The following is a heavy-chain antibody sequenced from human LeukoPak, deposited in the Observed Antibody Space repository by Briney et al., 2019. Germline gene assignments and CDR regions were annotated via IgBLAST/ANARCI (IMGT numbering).Heavy chain of an antibody. D-gene: IGHD6-25*01. J-gene: IGHJ6*02. CDR3: ARDGGRMDV. CDR1: GFTFSSYS. Sequence: GGSLRLTCAPSGFTFSSYSMNWVRQAPGKGLEWVSTISSSSSYIYYADSVKGRFTMSRDNAKNSLYLQMNSLRAEDTAVYYCARDGGRMDVWGQGTTVTVSS. CDR2: ISSSSSYI. V-gene: IGHV3-21*01.